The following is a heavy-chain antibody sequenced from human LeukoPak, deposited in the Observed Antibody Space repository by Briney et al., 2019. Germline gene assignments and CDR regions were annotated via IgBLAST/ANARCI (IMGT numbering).Heavy chain of an antibody. J-gene: IGHJ3*02. CDR3: AKDYGRYSQDAFDI. V-gene: IGHV1-69*13. CDR1: GGTFSNYA. Sequence: PLASVKVSCKAFGGTFSNYAINWMRQAPGQGLEWMGGIITNFGTTNYAQKYQGRVTITADESTSTVYMELSSLRSEDTAVYYCAKDYGRYSQDAFDIWGQGTMVTVSS. CDR2: IITNFGTT. D-gene: IGHD6-19*01.